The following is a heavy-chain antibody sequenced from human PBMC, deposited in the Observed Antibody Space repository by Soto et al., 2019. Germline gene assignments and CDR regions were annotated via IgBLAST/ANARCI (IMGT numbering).Heavy chain of an antibody. CDR2: IKQDGSEK. V-gene: IGHV3-7*01. D-gene: IGHD6-13*01. Sequence: GGSLRLSCAASGFTLSTYWMNWVRQAPGKGLEWVANIKQDGSEKSYVDSVKGRLTISRDNSKNTLYLQMNSLRAEDTAVYYCARERQYSSSWYLVDYWGQGTLVTVSS. J-gene: IGHJ4*02. CDR1: GFTLSTYW. CDR3: ARERQYSSSWYLVDY.